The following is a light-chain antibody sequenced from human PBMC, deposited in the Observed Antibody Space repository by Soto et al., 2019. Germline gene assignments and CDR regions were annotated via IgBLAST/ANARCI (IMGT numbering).Light chain of an antibody. CDR2: GAS. J-gene: IGKJ1*01. CDR1: QSISSSF. V-gene: IGKV3-20*01. Sequence: IVLTQSPGTLSLSPGQRATLSCRASQSISSSFLAWYQQKPGQAPRLLIYGASSRATGIPDRFSGSGSGTDFTLTISRLEPEDFAVYYCQQCGSSPETFGQGTKVDI. CDR3: QQCGSSPET.